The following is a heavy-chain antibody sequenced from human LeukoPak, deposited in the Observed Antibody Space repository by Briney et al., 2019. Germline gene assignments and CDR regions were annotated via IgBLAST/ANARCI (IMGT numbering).Heavy chain of an antibody. Sequence: PGGSLRLSCAASGFTFSDYYMSWIRQAPGKGLEWVSYISSSGSNIYYADSVKGRFTISRDNAKNSLYLQMNSLRAEDTAVHYCARDTAGTTSVNFDYWGRGTLVTISS. CDR3: ARDTAGTTSVNFDY. CDR1: GFTFSDYY. V-gene: IGHV3-11*04. CDR2: ISSSGSNI. D-gene: IGHD1-1*01. J-gene: IGHJ4*02.